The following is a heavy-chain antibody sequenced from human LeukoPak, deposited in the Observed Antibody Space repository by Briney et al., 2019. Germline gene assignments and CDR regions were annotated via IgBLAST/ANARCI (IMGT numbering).Heavy chain of an antibody. CDR3: ARGADDFWSGYPYYFDY. CDR2: IYYSGST. V-gene: IGHV4-31*03. Sequence: SETLSLTCTVSGGSISSGGYYWRWIRQHPGKGLEWIGYIYYSGSTYYNPSLKSRVTISVDTSKNQFSLKLSSVTAADTAVYNCARGADDFWSGYPYYFDYWGQGTLVTVSS. CDR1: GGSISSGGYY. J-gene: IGHJ4*02. D-gene: IGHD3-3*01.